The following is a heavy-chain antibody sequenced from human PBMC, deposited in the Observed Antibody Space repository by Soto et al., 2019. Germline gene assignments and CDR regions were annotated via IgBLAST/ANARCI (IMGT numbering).Heavy chain of an antibody. Sequence: QVQLQESGPGLVKPSQTLSLTCTVSGGSIRNDNYLWGWVRQLPGKGLEWIGYILYTGSATYNPSLIGRVTLLVDTTKNQFSMNLNSVTAADTATYYCAREVIAPTDAGGFEIWGQGTMVTVSS. CDR2: ILYTGSA. CDR3: AREVIAPTDAGGFEI. D-gene: IGHD2-21*01. CDR1: GGSIRNDNYL. V-gene: IGHV4-31*03. J-gene: IGHJ3*02.